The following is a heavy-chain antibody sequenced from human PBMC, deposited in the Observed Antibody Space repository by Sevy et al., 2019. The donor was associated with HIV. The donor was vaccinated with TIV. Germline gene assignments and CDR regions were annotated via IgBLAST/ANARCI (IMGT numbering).Heavy chain of an antibody. CDR3: TRNLVAFYNGFVP. V-gene: IGHV3-48*03. CDR1: GFTFSSYD. J-gene: IGHJ5*02. Sequence: GGSLRLSCTASGFTFSSYDMNWVRQAPGKGLEWVSKISSSGSSIYYADSVKGSFTISRDNAKNSLNLQMNSLRAEDTAVYYCTRNLVAFYNGFVPWGQGTLVTASS. CDR2: ISSSGSSI. D-gene: IGHD2-8*02.